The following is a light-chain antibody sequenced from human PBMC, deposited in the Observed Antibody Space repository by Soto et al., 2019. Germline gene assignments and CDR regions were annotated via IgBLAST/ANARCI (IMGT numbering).Light chain of an antibody. J-gene: IGKJ5*01. Sequence: EILLTQSPGTLSLSPGERATLSCRASQSVSGYLAWYQQKPGQAPRLLIYDVSNRATGIPARFSGSGSGTDFTLTISSLEPEDFAIYYCQQRNYWQVTFGQRTRLEIK. CDR3: QQRNYWQVT. V-gene: IGKV3-11*01. CDR2: DVS. CDR1: QSVSGY.